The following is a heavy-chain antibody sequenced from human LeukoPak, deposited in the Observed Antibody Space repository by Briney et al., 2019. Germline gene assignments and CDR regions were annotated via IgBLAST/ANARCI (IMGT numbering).Heavy chain of an antibody. V-gene: IGHV1-8*01. J-gene: IGHJ6*03. CDR1: GYTFTSYD. CDR2: MNPNSGNT. CDR3: AKAHKKVGAPYYYYMDV. Sequence: GAAVKVSCKASGYTFTSYDINWVRQATGQGLEWMGWMNPNSGNTGYAQKFQGRVTITRNTSISTAYMELSSLRSEDTAVYYCAKAHKKVGAPYYYYMDVWGKGTTVTVSS. D-gene: IGHD1-26*01.